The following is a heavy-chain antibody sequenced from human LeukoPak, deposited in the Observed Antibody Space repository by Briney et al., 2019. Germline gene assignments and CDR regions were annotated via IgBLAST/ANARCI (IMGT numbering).Heavy chain of an antibody. Sequence: SETLSLTCTVSGGSISSYYWSWIRQPPGKGLEWIGNLYYSGSTNYNPSLKSRVTISVDTSKNQFSLKLSSVTAADTAVYFCARVDSSGWNMESWYFDLWGRGTLVTVSS. V-gene: IGHV4-59*01. CDR3: ARVDSSGWNMESWYFDL. CDR1: GGSISSYY. D-gene: IGHD6-19*01. J-gene: IGHJ2*01. CDR2: LYYSGST.